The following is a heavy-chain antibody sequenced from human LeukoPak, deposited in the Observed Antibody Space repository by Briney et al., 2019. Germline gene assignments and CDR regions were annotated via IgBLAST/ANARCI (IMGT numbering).Heavy chain of an antibody. Sequence: GGSLRLSCAASGFTFDDYAMHWVRQAPGKGLEWVSGISWNSGSIGYADSVKGRFTISRDNSGSTLYLQMNSLRPEDTAIYYCAREGYYGSGSPPSLYFDYWGQGTLVTVSS. J-gene: IGHJ4*02. CDR3: AREGYYGSGSPPSLYFDY. CDR2: ISWNSGSI. D-gene: IGHD3-10*01. V-gene: IGHV3-9*01. CDR1: GFTFDDYA.